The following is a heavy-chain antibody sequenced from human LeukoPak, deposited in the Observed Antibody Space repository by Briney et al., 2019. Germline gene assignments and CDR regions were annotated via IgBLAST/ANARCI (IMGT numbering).Heavy chain of an antibody. CDR1: GFTFSSYA. V-gene: IGHV3-23*01. CDR3: AKVLSQDYDILTGSDY. Sequence: TGGSLRLSCAASGFTFSSYAMSWVRQAPGKGLEWVSLISGSGGSTYYADSVKGRFTISRDNSKNTLYLQMNSLRAEDTAVYYCAKVLSQDYDILTGSDYWGQGTLVTVSS. D-gene: IGHD3-9*01. J-gene: IGHJ4*02. CDR2: ISGSGGST.